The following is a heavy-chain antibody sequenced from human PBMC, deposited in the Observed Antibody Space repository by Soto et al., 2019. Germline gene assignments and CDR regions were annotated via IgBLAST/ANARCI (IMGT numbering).Heavy chain of an antibody. J-gene: IGHJ4*02. CDR3: ASDFMPYYYASSGYYSIGC. V-gene: IGHV3-7*03. CDR2: IKQDGSEK. D-gene: IGHD3-22*01. Sequence: PGASFRLSCAASGFTFSSYWMSWVRQAPGNVLEWVANIKQDGSEKYYEDSVKGRFTISRDNAKNSPYLQMNSLRAEDTAVYYCASDFMPYYYASSGYYSIGCWGQRILDTVYS. CDR1: GFTFSSYW.